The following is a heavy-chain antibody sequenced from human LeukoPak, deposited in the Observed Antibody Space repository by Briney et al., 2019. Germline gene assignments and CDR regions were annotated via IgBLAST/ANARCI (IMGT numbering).Heavy chain of an antibody. CDR3: ASMAASDYQGYYYMDV. CDR2: IYHSGST. D-gene: IGHD4-11*01. J-gene: IGHJ6*03. Sequence: SETLSLTCTVSGYSFSSGDYWCWLRQPPGKGLEWTGIIYHSGSTYYNPSLKSRVTMSIDTSKNQFSLQLSSATAADTAVYYCASMAASDYQGYYYMDVWGKGTTVTVSS. V-gene: IGHV4-38-2*02. CDR1: GYSFSSGDY.